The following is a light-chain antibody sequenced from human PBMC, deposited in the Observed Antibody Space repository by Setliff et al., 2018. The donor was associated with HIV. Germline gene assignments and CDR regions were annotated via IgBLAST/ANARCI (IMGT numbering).Light chain of an antibody. CDR2: DVT. J-gene: IGLJ2*01. CDR3: SSYTSNSTSHVV. CDR1: SSDVGGYNY. V-gene: IGLV2-14*01. Sequence: QSVLTQPASVSGSPGQSITISCTGTSSDVGGYNYVSWYQQHPGKAPKLMIYDVTKRPSGVSNRFPGSKSGNTASLTISGLQAEDEADYCCSSYTSNSTSHVVFGGGTKVTVL.